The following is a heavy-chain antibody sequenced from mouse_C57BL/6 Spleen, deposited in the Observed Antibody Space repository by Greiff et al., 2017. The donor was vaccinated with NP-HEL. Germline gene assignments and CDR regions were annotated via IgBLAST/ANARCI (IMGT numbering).Heavy chain of an antibody. J-gene: IGHJ1*03. Sequence: QVQLQQSGPELVKPGASVKISCKASGYAFSSSWMNWVKQRPGKGLEWIGRIYPGDGDTNYNGKFKGKATLTADKSSSTAYMQLSSLTSEDSAVYFCARENLLWSSYWYFDVWGTGATVTVSS. V-gene: IGHV1-82*01. D-gene: IGHD2-1*01. CDR3: ARENLLWSSYWYFDV. CDR2: IYPGDGDT. CDR1: GYAFSSSW.